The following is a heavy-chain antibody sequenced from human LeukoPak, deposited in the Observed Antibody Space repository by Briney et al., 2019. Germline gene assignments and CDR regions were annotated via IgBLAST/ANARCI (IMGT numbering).Heavy chain of an antibody. D-gene: IGHD4-17*01. V-gene: IGHV1-69*13. J-gene: IGHJ5*02. CDR3: ARATVTTFNWFDP. Sequence: ASVKVSCKASGGTVSSYAISWVRQAPGQGLEWMGGIIPIVGTAKYAQKFQGRVTITADESTSTAYMELRSLRSEDTAVYYCARATVTTFNWFDPWGQGTVVTVSS. CDR1: GGTVSSYA. CDR2: IIPIVGTA.